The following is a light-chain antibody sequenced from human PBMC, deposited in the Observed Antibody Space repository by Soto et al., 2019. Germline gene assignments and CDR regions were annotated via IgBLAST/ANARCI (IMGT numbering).Light chain of an antibody. CDR3: QQYYSSPFT. CDR1: QNVLYSSNNKNY. V-gene: IGKV4-1*01. CDR2: WAS. Sequence: DIVMTQSPDSLAVSLGERATINCKSSQNVLYSSNNKNYLAWYQQKPGQPPKLLIYWASTRESGVPDRFSGSGSGTDFALTIRSLQAEDVAVYYCQQYYSSPFTFLPGTKVDIK. J-gene: IGKJ3*01.